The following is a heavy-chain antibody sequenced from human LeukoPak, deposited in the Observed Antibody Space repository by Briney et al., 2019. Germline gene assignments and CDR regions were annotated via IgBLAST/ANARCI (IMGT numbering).Heavy chain of an antibody. Sequence: PGGSLRLSCAASGFNFGDFYMTWIRQAPGKGLEFISYISDRGSSKDYVDSVRGQFTISRDNANNSLYLQMNTLRVEDTAIYYSARTIVGATVDWYFDLWGRGTPVTVSS. CDR2: ISDRGSSK. D-gene: IGHD1-26*01. J-gene: IGHJ2*01. CDR1: GFNFGDFY. V-gene: IGHV3-11*04. CDR3: ARTIVGATVDWYFDL.